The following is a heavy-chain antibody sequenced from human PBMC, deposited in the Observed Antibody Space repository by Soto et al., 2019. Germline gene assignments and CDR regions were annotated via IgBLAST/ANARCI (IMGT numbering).Heavy chain of an antibody. J-gene: IGHJ6*03. CDR3: ARGPYYGSGSYYKHYYYYYYMDV. D-gene: IGHD3-10*01. CDR2: INHSGST. CDR1: GGSFSGYY. Sequence: SETLSLTCAVYGGSFSGYYWSWIRQPPGKGLEWIGEINHSGSTNYNPSLKSRVTISVDTSKNQFSLKLSSVTAADTAVYYCARGPYYGSGSYYKHYYYYYYMDVWGKGTTVTVSS. V-gene: IGHV4-34*01.